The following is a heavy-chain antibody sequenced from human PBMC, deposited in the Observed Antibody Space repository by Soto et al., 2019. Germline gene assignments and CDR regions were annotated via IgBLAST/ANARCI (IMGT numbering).Heavy chain of an antibody. J-gene: IGHJ3*02. CDR2: FDPEDGET. Sequence: WASVKVSCKVSGYTLTELSMHWVRQAPGKGLEWMGGFDPEDGETIYAQKFQGRVTMTEYTSTDTAYMELSSLRSEDTAVYYCATEGAVVVAEKGAFDMLGQGTMIIVS. D-gene: IGHD2-15*01. CDR3: ATEGAVVVAEKGAFDM. CDR1: GYTLTELS. V-gene: IGHV1-24*01.